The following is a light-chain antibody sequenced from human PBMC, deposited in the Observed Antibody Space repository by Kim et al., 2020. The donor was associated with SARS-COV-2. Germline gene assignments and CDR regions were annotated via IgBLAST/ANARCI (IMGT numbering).Light chain of an antibody. J-gene: IGLJ3*02. Sequence: GQSVTISCSGSSSNIGGNYVYWYQHLPGAAPKLLLYRNNQRPSGVPDRFSGSKSGTSASLAISGLRPEDEAEYYCATWDDRLIGWVFGGGTKVTVL. CDR3: ATWDDRLIGWV. V-gene: IGLV1-47*01. CDR1: SSNIGGNY. CDR2: RNN.